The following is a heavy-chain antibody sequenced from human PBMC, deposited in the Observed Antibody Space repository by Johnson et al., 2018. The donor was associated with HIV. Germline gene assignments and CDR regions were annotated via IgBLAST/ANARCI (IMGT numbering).Heavy chain of an antibody. CDR3: ARVAPAHDAFDI. CDR1: GFTFSSYA. CDR2: ISYDGSNK. D-gene: IGHD2-2*01. J-gene: IGHJ3*02. V-gene: IGHV3-30*04. Sequence: QMLLVESGGGLVQPGRSLRLSCAASGFTFSSYAMHWVRQAPGKGLEWVAVISYDGSNKYYADSVKGRFTISRDNSKNTLYLQMNRLRAEDTAVYYCARVAPAHDAFDIWGQGTMVTVSS.